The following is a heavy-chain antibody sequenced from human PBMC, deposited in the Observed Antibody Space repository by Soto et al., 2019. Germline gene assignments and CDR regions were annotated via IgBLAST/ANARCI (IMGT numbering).Heavy chain of an antibody. Sequence: PSETLSLTCTVSGGSISSYYWSWIRQPPGKGLEWIGDIYYSGSTNYNPSPKSRVTISVDTTKNQFSLKLSSVTAADTAVYYCARLRRGIAVAEVFDYWGQGTLVTVSS. CDR1: GGSISSYY. J-gene: IGHJ4*02. V-gene: IGHV4-59*08. D-gene: IGHD6-19*01. CDR3: ARLRRGIAVAEVFDY. CDR2: IYYSGST.